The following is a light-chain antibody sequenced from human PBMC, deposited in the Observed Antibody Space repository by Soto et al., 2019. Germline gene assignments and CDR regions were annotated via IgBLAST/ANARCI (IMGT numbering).Light chain of an antibody. CDR3: QQRSLWPLT. J-gene: IGKJ4*01. V-gene: IGKV3-11*01. CDR1: QSVSNH. Sequence: EAVLTQSPSTLSLSPGERATLSCRATQSVSNHLAWYQHRPGQAPRLLIYDASNRATDIPARFSGSGSGTDFTLTISSLEPEDSAVYYCQQRSLWPLTFGGGTKVDIK. CDR2: DAS.